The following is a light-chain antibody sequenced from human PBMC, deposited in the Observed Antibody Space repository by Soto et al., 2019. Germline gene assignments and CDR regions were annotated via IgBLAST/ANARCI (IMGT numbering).Light chain of an antibody. V-gene: IGKV3-15*01. CDR1: QAVSSY. J-gene: IGKJ2*01. Sequence: ERVMPQSPAALSVSLGERVSLTCRASQAVSSYLAWYQQKPGQAPRLLISDASTRATAIPDRFSGSGSGTDFTLTISSLQSSDLAVYYCLQYSTWPPLYTFGQGTKLEIK. CDR2: DAS. CDR3: LQYSTWPPLYT.